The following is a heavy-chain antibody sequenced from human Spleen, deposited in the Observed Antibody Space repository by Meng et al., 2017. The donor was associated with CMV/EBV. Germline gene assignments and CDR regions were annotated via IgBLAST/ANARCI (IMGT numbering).Heavy chain of an antibody. Sequence: GESLKISCAASGFTFSSYSMHWVRQAPGKGLEWVSSISGSSTYIYYADSVKGRFTISRDNAKKSLYLQMNSLRAEDTAVYYCARAIFHYFDTSGPFDYWGQGTPVTVSS. J-gene: IGHJ4*02. D-gene: IGHD3-22*01. CDR3: ARAIFHYFDTSGPFDY. CDR2: ISGSSTYI. CDR1: GFTFSSYS. V-gene: IGHV3-21*01.